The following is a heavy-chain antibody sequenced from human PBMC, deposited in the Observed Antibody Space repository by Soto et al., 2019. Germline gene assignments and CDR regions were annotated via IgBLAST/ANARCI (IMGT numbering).Heavy chain of an antibody. CDR1: GFTFSDYW. Sequence: EVHLVESGGGLVQPGGSLRLSCAASGFTFSDYWMTWVRQTPGKGLEGVANMNPDGSEQYYLDSVKGRFTISRDNAKNSLYLQRNSLRGEDTAVYYCTRDLIHDCVPWGQGTQVIVSS. D-gene: IGHD2-21*01. CDR3: TRDLIHDCVP. CDR2: MNPDGSEQ. V-gene: IGHV3-7*04. J-gene: IGHJ5*02.